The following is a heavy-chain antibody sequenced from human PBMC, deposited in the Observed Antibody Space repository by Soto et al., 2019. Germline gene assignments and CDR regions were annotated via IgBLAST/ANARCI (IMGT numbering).Heavy chain of an antibody. D-gene: IGHD3-22*01. CDR2: ISYDGSNK. CDR3: ARDRPSLYYYDSSGGPFDY. V-gene: IGHV3-30-3*01. Sequence: GGSLRLSCAASGFTFSSYAMHWVRQAPGKGLEWVAVISYDGSNKYYADSVKGRFTISRDNSKNTLYLQMNSLRAEDTAVYYCARDRPSLYYYDSSGGPFDYWGQATXVTVPP. CDR1: GFTFSSYA. J-gene: IGHJ4*02.